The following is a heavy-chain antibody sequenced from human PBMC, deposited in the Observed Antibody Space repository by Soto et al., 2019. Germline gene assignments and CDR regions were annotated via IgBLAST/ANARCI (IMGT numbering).Heavy chain of an antibody. CDR3: ARVSRGDSVVAAGH. CDR1: GYTLTNYG. V-gene: IGHV1-18*01. D-gene: IGHD2-15*01. J-gene: IGHJ4*02. CDR2: ISADNGNT. Sequence: QVQLVQSGAEVKKPGASVKVSCKASGYTLTNYGITWVRQAPGQGLEWVGWISADNGNTNYAQKLQGRVTMTTDTSTRTAYLEMRSLRSDDTAVYYCARVSRGDSVVAAGHWGQGTLVTVSS.